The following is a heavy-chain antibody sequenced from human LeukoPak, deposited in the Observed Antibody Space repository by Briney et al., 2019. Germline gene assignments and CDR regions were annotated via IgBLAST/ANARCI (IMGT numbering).Heavy chain of an antibody. D-gene: IGHD3-22*01. CDR1: GFTFSSYG. V-gene: IGHV3-30*02. CDR2: IRYDGSNK. CDR3: ARVGVYYDSSGRPAHAAFDI. J-gene: IGHJ3*02. Sequence: GGSLRLSCAASGFTFSSYGMHWVRQAPGKGLEWVAFIRYDGSNKYYADSVKGRFTISRDNSKNTLYLQMNSLRAEDTAVYYCARVGVYYDSSGRPAHAAFDIWGQGTMVTVSS.